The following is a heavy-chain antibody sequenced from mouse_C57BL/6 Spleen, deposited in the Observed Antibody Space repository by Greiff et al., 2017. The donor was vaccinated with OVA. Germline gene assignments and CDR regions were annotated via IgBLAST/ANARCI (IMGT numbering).Heavy chain of an antibody. Sequence: ESGPELVKPGASVKISCKASGYAFSSSWMNWVKQRPGKGLEWIGRIYPGDGDTNYNGKFKGKATLTADKSSSTAYMQLSSLTSEDSAVYFCARGDYSSLDYWGQGTTLTVSS. J-gene: IGHJ2*01. CDR1: GYAFSSSW. CDR2: IYPGDGDT. V-gene: IGHV1-82*01. CDR3: ARGDYSSLDY. D-gene: IGHD2-5*01.